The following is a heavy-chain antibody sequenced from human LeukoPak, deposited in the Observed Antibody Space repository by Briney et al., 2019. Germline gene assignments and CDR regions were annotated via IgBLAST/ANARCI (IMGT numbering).Heavy chain of an antibody. V-gene: IGHV3-7*01. CDR1: GFTFSSYW. CDR3: ARDLPPLAAAGPFDY. D-gene: IGHD6-13*01. Sequence: AGGSLRLSCAASGFTFSSYWMSWVRQAPGKGLEWVANIKQDGSEKYYVDSVKGRFTISRDNAKNSLYLQMNSLRAGDTAVYYCARDLPPLAAAGPFDYWGQGTLVTVSS. J-gene: IGHJ4*02. CDR2: IKQDGSEK.